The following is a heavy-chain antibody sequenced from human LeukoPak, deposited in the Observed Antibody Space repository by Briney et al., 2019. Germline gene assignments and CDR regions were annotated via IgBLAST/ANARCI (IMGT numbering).Heavy chain of an antibody. J-gene: IGHJ4*02. CDR2: IGTAGDT. CDR1: GFTFSSYA. V-gene: IGHV3-13*01. D-gene: IGHD4-17*01. CDR3: ARTTSDSTVTTFDY. Sequence: GGSLRLSCAASGFTFSSYAMSWVRQATGKGLEWVSAIGTAGDTYYPGSVKGRFTISRENAKNSLYLQMNSLRAGDTAVYYCARTTSDSTVTTFDYWGQGTLVTVSS.